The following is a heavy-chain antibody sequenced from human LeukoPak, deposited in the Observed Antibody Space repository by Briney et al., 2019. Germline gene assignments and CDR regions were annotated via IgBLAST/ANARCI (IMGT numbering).Heavy chain of an antibody. CDR3: ARDLLWGPGAFDI. CDR2: MNPNSGNT. J-gene: IGHJ3*02. D-gene: IGHD3-16*01. Sequence: ASVKVSCKASGYTFSSYDINWVRQATGQGLEWMGWMNPNSGNTGYAQKFQGRVTMTRNTSISTAYMELSSLRSEDTAVYYCARDLLWGPGAFDIWGQGTMVTVSS. CDR1: GYTFSSYD. V-gene: IGHV1-8*01.